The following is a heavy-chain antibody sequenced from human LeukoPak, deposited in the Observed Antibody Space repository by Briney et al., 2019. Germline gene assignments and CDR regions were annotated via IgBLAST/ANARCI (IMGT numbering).Heavy chain of an antibody. CDR3: ARARAYCSSTSCYTNYYGMDV. J-gene: IGHJ6*02. V-gene: IGHV1-3*01. D-gene: IGHD2-2*02. CDR1: GYTFTSYA. CDR2: INAGNGNT. Sequence: ASVKVSCKASGYTFTSYAMHWVRQAPGQRLEWMGWINAGNGNTKYSQKFQGRVTITRDTSASTAYMELSSLRSEDTAVYYCARARAYCSSTSCYTNYYGMDVWGQGTTVTVSS.